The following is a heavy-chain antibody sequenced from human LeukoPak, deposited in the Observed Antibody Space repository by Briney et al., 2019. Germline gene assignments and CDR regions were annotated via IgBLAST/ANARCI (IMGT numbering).Heavy chain of an antibody. J-gene: IGHJ4*02. D-gene: IGHD6-13*01. CDR2: IYHSGST. CDR1: GYSISSSYY. CDR3: ARLRSNTGVAAAE. V-gene: IGHV4-38-2*02. Sequence: PSETLSLTCTVSGYSISSSYYWGWIRQSPGKGLEWIASIYHSGSTYDNPSLRSRVAVSVDTAKNQFSLNLSSVTAADTAVYYCARLRSNTGVAAAEWGQGTLVTVSS.